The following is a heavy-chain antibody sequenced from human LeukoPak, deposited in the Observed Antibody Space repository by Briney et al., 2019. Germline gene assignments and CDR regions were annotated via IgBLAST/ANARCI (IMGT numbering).Heavy chain of an antibody. J-gene: IGHJ2*01. D-gene: IGHD3-10*01. V-gene: IGHV4-61*01. CDR2: ISYSGST. CDR3: ARDSYGSGSFNLYFDL. CDR1: GGSVSSGCYC. Sequence: PSESLSLTCTVSGGSVSSGCYCWSWLRQPPGKGLDGFGFISYSGSTNYNPSLKSRVTISVDTSKNQFSLKLSSVTAADTAVYYCARDSYGSGSFNLYFDLWGRGTLVTVSS.